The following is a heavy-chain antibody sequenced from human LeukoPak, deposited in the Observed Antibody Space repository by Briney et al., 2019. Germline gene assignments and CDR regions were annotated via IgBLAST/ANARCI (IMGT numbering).Heavy chain of an antibody. CDR1: GFTFSSYE. CDR3: AKPISGGLAVTADWFHP. CDR2: INANSGTT. Sequence: PGGSLRLSCAASGFTFSSYEMNWVRQAPGKGLEWVSTINANSGTTSYAASVRGRFTISRDNSKNTLYLQVNTLRADDTATYYCAKPISGGLAVTADWFHPWGQGTLVVVSS. J-gene: IGHJ5*01. V-gene: IGHV3-23*01. D-gene: IGHD6-19*01.